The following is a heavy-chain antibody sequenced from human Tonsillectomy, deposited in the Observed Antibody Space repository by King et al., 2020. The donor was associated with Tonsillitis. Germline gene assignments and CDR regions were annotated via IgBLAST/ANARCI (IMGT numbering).Heavy chain of an antibody. D-gene: IGHD6-19*01. J-gene: IGHJ1*01. CDR2: IFDSGGGT. V-gene: IGHV3-23*04. CDR1: GFTFSSHA. Sequence: EVQLVESGGGVVQPGGSLRLSCAVSGFTFSSHAMGWVRQAPGKGLEWVSTIFDSGGGTYYTNSVKGRVAISRDNSKNTLDLQMNSLRAEDTAVYYCARSLLVAGRGYFQHWGQGTLVTVSS. CDR3: ARSLLVAGRGYFQH.